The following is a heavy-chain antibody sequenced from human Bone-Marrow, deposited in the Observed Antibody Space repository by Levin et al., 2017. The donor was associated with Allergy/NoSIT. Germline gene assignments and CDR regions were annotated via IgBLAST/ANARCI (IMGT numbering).Heavy chain of an antibody. Sequence: ETLSLTCAASGFTFSSYWMHWVRQAPGKGLVWVSRINSDGSSTSYADSVKGRFTISRDNAKNTLYLQMNSLRAEDTAVYYCARGRGGGSCDYWGQGTLVTVSS. CDR2: INSDGSST. CDR3: ARGRGGGSCDY. V-gene: IGHV3-74*01. CDR1: GFTFSSYW. J-gene: IGHJ4*02. D-gene: IGHD2-15*01.